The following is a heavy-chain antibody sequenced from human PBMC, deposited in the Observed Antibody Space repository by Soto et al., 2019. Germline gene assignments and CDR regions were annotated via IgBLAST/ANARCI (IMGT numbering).Heavy chain of an antibody. J-gene: IGHJ4*02. CDR2: IGPESGAT. D-gene: IGHD5-12*01. CDR1: GYAFTGHY. V-gene: IGHV1-2*02. Sequence: ASVKVSCKASGYAFTGHYIHCVRQAPEQGPEWMGEIGPESGATRYAQKFQGRVTMTRDMSITTVYMELNNLSPDDTAVYYCGRGRSGQIVVFYWGQGTPVTVSS. CDR3: GRGRSGQIVVFY.